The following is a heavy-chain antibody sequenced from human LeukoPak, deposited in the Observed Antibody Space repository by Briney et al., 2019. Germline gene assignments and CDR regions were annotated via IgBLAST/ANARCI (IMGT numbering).Heavy chain of an antibody. Sequence: GGSLRLSCAASGFTFSNAWMSWVRQAPGKGLEWVASIKQDGSEKYYVDSVKGRFTISRDNAKNSLYLQMNSLRAEDTAVYYCARGDPMVTTRGMDVWGKGTTVTVSS. CDR1: GFTFSNAW. J-gene: IGHJ6*03. CDR3: ARGDPMVTTRGMDV. CDR2: IKQDGSEK. D-gene: IGHD4-17*01. V-gene: IGHV3-7*01.